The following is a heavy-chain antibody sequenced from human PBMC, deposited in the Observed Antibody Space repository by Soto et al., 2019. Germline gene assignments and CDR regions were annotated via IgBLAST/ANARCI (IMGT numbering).Heavy chain of an antibody. J-gene: IGHJ4*02. V-gene: IGHV3-23*01. CDR3: ARRV. Sequence: EVQVSESGGGLVQPGGSLRLSCATSGFTFSNYPMNWVRQAPGKGLEWVSGISAGGDRTYYADSVKGRFTIFRDNSTNSVSLRMNSLRVEDTAVYYCARRVWGQGTLVTVSS. CDR1: GFTFSNYP. CDR2: ISAGGDRT.